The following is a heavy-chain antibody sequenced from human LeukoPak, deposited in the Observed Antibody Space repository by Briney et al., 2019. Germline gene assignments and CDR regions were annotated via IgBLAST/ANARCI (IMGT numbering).Heavy chain of an antibody. V-gene: IGHV3-7*04. J-gene: IGHJ6*02. CDR3: ARLRPYSSDWYAYYGMDV. D-gene: IGHD6-13*01. CDR1: GFTFSSYW. Sequence: GGSLRLFCVASGFTFSSYWMSWVRQAPGKGLEWVANIKHDGTQNYYVDSVKGRFTISRDNAKSSLYLQMNSLRAEETAVYYCARLRPYSSDWYAYYGMDVWGQGTTVTVSS. CDR2: IKHDGTQN.